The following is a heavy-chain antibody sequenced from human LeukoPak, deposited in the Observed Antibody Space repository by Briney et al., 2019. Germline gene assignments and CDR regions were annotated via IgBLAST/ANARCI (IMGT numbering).Heavy chain of an antibody. V-gene: IGHV1-46*01. J-gene: IGHJ5*02. Sequence: GASVKVSCKASGYTFTSYYMHWVRQAPGQGLEWMGWISAYNGNTNYAQKFQGRVTMTRDTSTSTVYMELSSLRSEDTAVYYCAREQIGVNQNWFDPWGQGTLVTVSS. D-gene: IGHD3-22*01. CDR3: AREQIGVNQNWFDP. CDR2: ISAYNGNT. CDR1: GYTFTSYY.